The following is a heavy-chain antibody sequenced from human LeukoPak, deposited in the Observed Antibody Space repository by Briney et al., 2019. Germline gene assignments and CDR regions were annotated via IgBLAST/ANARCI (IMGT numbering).Heavy chain of an antibody. CDR3: ARPKHIVVVTAPDAFDI. CDR2: IWYDGSNK. CDR1: GFTFSSYG. D-gene: IGHD2-21*02. V-gene: IGHV3-33*01. Sequence: GGSLRLSCAASGFTFSSYGMHWVRQAPGKGLEGVAVIWYDGSNKYYADSVKGRFTISRDNSKNTLYLQMNSLRAEDTAVYYCARPKHIVVVTAPDAFDIWGQGTMVTVSS. J-gene: IGHJ3*02.